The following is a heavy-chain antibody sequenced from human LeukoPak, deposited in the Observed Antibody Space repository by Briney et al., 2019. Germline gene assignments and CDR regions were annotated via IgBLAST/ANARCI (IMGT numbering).Heavy chain of an antibody. Sequence: SETLSLTCTVSGGSISSYYWSWIRQPPGKGLEWIGYIYYSGSTNYKPFLKSRVTISVDTSRNQFSLKLRSVNAADTAVYYCARGGCSGNDFRFDPWGQGTLVSVSS. CDR3: ARGGCSGNDFRFDP. J-gene: IGHJ5*02. CDR2: IYYSGST. D-gene: IGHD3-10*02. CDR1: GGSISSYY. V-gene: IGHV4-59*01.